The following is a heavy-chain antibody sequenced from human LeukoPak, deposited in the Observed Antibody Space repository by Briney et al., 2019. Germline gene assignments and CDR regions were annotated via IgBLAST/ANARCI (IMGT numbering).Heavy chain of an antibody. D-gene: IGHD2-2*01. V-gene: IGHV4-61*01. CDR1: GYSISSGYY. CDR2: IYYSGST. Sequence: PSETLSLTCTVSGYSISSGYYWGWIRQPPGKGLEWIGYIYYSGSTNYNPSLKSRVTISVDTSKNQFSLKLSSVTAADTAVYYCAREASVVVPAAKVYYYYMDVWGKGTTVTVSS. J-gene: IGHJ6*03. CDR3: AREASVVVPAAKVYYYYMDV.